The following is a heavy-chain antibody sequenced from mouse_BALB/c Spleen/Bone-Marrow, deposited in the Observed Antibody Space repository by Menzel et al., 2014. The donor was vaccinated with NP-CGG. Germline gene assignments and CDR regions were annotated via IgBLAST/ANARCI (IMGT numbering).Heavy chain of an antibody. CDR1: GFNIKDTY. D-gene: IGHD2-4*01. CDR2: IDPANGNT. CDR3: AVYDYEGFAY. V-gene: IGHV14-3*02. Sequence: EVQLVESGAELVKTGASVKLSCTASGFNIKDTYMHWVKQRPEQGLEWIGRIDPANGNTKYDPKFQGKATITADTSSNTACLQLSSLTSEDAAVYYCAVYDYEGFAYWGQGTLVTVSA. J-gene: IGHJ3*01.